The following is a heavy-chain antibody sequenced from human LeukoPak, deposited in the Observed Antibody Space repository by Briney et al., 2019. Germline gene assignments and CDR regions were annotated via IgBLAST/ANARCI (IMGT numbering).Heavy chain of an antibody. V-gene: IGHV3-64*01. CDR3: ARVRKGSSSQLVSYFDY. D-gene: IGHD6-6*01. J-gene: IGHJ4*02. CDR1: GFTFSSYA. Sequence: GGSLRLSCAASGFTFSSYAMHWVRQAPGKGLEYVSAISSNGGSTYYANSVKGRFTISRDNSKNTLYLQMGSLRAEDMAVYYCARVRKGSSSQLVSYFDYWGQGTLVTVSS. CDR2: ISSNGGST.